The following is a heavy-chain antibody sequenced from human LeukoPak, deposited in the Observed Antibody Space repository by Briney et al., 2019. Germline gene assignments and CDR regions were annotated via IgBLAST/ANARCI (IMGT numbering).Heavy chain of an antibody. CDR2: ISHSGST. Sequence: SETLSLTCAVYGGSFSGYYWSWIRQPPGKGLEWIGEISHSGSTNYNPSLKSRVTISVDTSKNQFSLKLSSVTAADTAVYCCARGLTGTYYYYYYYMDVWGKGTTVTVSS. J-gene: IGHJ6*03. D-gene: IGHD1-7*01. CDR1: GGSFSGYY. V-gene: IGHV4-34*01. CDR3: ARGLTGTYYYYYYYMDV.